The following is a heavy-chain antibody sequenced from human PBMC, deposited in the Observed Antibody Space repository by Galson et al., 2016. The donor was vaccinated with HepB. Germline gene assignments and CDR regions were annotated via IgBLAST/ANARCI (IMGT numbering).Heavy chain of an antibody. D-gene: IGHD6-19*01. Sequence: SLRLSCAASGFTFSDYGMHWVRQAPGKGLEWVAVISYDGGNKYYADSVKGRFTISRDNSKNTLYLQMNSLRVEDTAVYYCAREDGSSGSPGGYWGQGTLVTVSS. CDR3: AREDGSSGSPGGY. J-gene: IGHJ4*02. CDR1: GFTFSDYG. V-gene: IGHV3-30*03. CDR2: ISYDGGNK.